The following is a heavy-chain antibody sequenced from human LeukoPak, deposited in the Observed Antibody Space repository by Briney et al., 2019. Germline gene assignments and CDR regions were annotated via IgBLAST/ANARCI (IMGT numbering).Heavy chain of an antibody. V-gene: IGHV3-30*03. Sequence: GGSLRLSCAASGFTFISFGMHWVRQAPGKGLQWVALISFDGGDKYYADSVKGRFTISRDNSKDTLFLQMNSLRAEDTAVYYCARDFMAGFYFHYWGQGTLVTVSS. D-gene: IGHD3-10*01. CDR2: ISFDGGDK. J-gene: IGHJ4*02. CDR1: GFTFISFG. CDR3: ARDFMAGFYFHY.